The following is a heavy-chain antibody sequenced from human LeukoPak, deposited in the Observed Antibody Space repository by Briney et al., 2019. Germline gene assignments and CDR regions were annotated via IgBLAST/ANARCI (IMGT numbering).Heavy chain of an antibody. CDR3: ARGPRVGVTIFGVVIQDSGGAFDI. J-gene: IGHJ3*02. Sequence: GASVKVSCKASGYTFTSYDINWVRQATGQGLEWMGWMNPNSVNTGYAQKFQGRVTMTRNTSISTAYMELSGLRSEDTAVYYCARGPRVGVTIFGVVIQDSGGAFDIWGQGTMVTVSS. D-gene: IGHD3-3*01. V-gene: IGHV1-8*01. CDR2: MNPNSVNT. CDR1: GYTFTSYD.